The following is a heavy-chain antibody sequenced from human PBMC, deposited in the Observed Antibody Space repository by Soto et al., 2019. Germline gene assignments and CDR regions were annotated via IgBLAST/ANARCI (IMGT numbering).Heavy chain of an antibody. CDR2: INAGNGYK. Sequence: ASVNVSCKSSGYTFTAYLMHWVRQAPGQGLEWMGWINAGNGYKEYAQKFQGRINITRNISATTAYLEVTGLTPEDTAIYYCARDRVAVRWFDPWGQGSLVTVS. J-gene: IGHJ5*02. D-gene: IGHD6-19*01. CDR3: ARDRVAVRWFDP. V-gene: IGHV1-3*01. CDR1: GYTFTAYL.